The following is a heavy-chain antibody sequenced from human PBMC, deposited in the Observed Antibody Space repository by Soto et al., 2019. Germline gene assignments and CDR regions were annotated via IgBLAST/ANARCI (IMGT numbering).Heavy chain of an antibody. CDR3: ARSQGSSTSLDTYYYYYYGMDV. Sequence: QVQLVQSGAEVKKPGSSVKVSCKASGGTFGSYAISWVRQAPGQGLEWMGGIIPITATANYAQKFQGRVTMTADESTSTASRQQSRLRSEDTAVYYCARSQGSSTSLDTYYYYYYGMDVWGQGTTVTVSS. J-gene: IGHJ6*02. CDR1: GGTFGSYA. V-gene: IGHV1-69*01. CDR2: IIPITATA. D-gene: IGHD2-2*01.